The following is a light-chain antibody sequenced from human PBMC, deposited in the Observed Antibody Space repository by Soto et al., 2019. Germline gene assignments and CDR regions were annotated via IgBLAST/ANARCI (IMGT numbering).Light chain of an antibody. CDR1: ALGEKY. V-gene: IGLV3-1*01. CDR2: QDS. J-gene: IGLJ2*01. CDR3: QVWDSGTAVV. Sequence: SYDLTQPPSVSVSPGQTASIICSGDALGEKYVSWYQQRPGQSPVLVIHQDSERPSGIPARFSGSNSGNTATLAISGTQATDEADYYCQVWDSGTAVVFGGGTKVTVL.